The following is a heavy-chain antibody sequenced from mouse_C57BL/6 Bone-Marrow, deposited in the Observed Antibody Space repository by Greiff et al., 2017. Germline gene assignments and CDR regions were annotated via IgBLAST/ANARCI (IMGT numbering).Heavy chain of an antibody. CDR1: GYTFTSYG. D-gene: IGHD1-1*01. Sequence: VQLVQSGPELVKPGASVKLSCKASGYTFTSYGINWVKQRPGQGLEWIGWIYPRDGSTKYNEKFKGKATLTVDTSSSTAYMELHSLTSEDSAVYFGASSYSYGSSPYAMDYWGQGTSVTVSS. V-gene: IGHV1-85*01. J-gene: IGHJ4*01. CDR3: ASSYSYGSSPYAMDY. CDR2: IYPRDGST.